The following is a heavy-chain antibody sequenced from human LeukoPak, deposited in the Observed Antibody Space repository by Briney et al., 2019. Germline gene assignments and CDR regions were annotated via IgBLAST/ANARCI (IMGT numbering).Heavy chain of an antibody. J-gene: IGHJ4*02. CDR3: ARALSDLRLYYFDS. Sequence: ASMKVSCKASVYIFSDYYIHWVRQAPGQGLEWMGWINPNSGGTNHAEKFQGRVTMTRGTSISTAYMELSRLNSDDTAVYYCARALSDLRLYYFDSWGPGTLVTVSS. CDR2: INPNSGGT. D-gene: IGHD2-21*02. V-gene: IGHV1-2*02. CDR1: VYIFSDYY.